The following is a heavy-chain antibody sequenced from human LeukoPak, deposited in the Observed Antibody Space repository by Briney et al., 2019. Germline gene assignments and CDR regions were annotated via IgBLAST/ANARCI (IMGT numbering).Heavy chain of an antibody. CDR3: ARAVVGATKGGLDY. V-gene: IGHV3-64*01. CDR2: ITDNGAIT. CDR1: GFTFSSYA. Sequence: GGSLRLSCAASGFTFSSYAMHWVRQAPGKGLEYVSAITDNGAITYYANSVKGRFTISRDNSKNTVSLQMGSLRVEDMAVYYCARAVVGATKGGLDYWGQGTLVTVSS. J-gene: IGHJ4*02. D-gene: IGHD1-26*01.